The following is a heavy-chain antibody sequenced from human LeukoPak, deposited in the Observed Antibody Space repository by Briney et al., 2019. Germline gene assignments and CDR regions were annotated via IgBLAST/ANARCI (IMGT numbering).Heavy chain of an antibody. Sequence: ASVKVSCKASGYTITSYYMHWVRQAPGQGLEWMGIINPSGGSTSYAQRFQGRVTMTRDTSTSTVYMELSSLRSEDTAVYYCVRLDILTGRFYFDYWGQGTLVTVSS. D-gene: IGHD3-9*01. V-gene: IGHV1-46*01. CDR2: INPSGGST. CDR1: GYTITSYY. CDR3: VRLDILTGRFYFDY. J-gene: IGHJ4*02.